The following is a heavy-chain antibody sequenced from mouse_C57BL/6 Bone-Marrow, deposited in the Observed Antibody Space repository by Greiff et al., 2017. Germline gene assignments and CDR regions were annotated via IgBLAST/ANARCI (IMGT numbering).Heavy chain of an antibody. Sequence: VQLQQPGAELVKPGASVKLSCKASGYTFTSYWMHWVKQRPGKGLEWIGRIHPNSGSTNYNEKFKSKATLTVDNSTSTSYMQLSSLTSEDSAVYYCARGTLITTCLDYWCQGTTLTVSS. V-gene: IGHV1-64*01. D-gene: IGHD1-1*01. J-gene: IGHJ2*01. CDR2: IHPNSGST. CDR1: GYTFTSYW. CDR3: ARGTLITTCLDY.